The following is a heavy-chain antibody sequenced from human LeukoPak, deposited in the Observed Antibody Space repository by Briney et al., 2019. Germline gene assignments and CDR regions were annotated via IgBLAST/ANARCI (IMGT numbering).Heavy chain of an antibody. CDR3: ARDSGAQTAMVTLDP. D-gene: IGHD5-18*01. J-gene: IGHJ5*02. V-gene: IGHV4-4*02. CDR1: GASFTNNNW. CDR2: IFHSGST. Sequence: SSGTLSLTCAVSGASFTNNNWWTWVRQPPGKGLEWIGEIFHSGSTNYNPSLKRRVAMSIDKSKIQFSLRLSSVTAADTAVYYCARDSGAQTAMVTLDPWGQGTLVTVSS.